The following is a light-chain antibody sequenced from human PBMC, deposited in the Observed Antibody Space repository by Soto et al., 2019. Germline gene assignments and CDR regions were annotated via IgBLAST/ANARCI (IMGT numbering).Light chain of an antibody. Sequence: QSVLTQPPSVSGAPGQRVTISCTGSSTNIGAGYDVHWYQQLPGTAPKLLIYGNTIRPSGVPDRFSGSKSGTSASLAITGLQAEDEADYNCQSYDKTLSGVVFGGGTKLTVL. CDR1: STNIGAGYD. CDR3: QSYDKTLSGVV. J-gene: IGLJ2*01. V-gene: IGLV1-40*01. CDR2: GNT.